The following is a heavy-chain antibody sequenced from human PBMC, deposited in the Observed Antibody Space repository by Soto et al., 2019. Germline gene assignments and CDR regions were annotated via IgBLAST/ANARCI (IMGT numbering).Heavy chain of an antibody. CDR3: ARDYCSGGSCYSSPPYYYGMDV. CDR1: GGTFSSYA. CDR2: IIPIFGTA. J-gene: IGHJ6*02. D-gene: IGHD2-15*01. Sequence: QVQLVQSGAEVKKPGSSVKVSCKASGGTFSSYAISWVRQAPGQGLEWMGGIIPIFGTANYAQKFQGRVTITADESTSTAYMELSSLRSDDTAVYYCARDYCSGGSCYSSPPYYYGMDVWGQGTTVTVSS. V-gene: IGHV1-69*01.